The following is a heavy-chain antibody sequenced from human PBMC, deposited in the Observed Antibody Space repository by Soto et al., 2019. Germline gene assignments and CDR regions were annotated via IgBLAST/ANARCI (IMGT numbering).Heavy chain of an antibody. CDR2: VSPPFRTS. V-gene: IGHV1-69*01. D-gene: IGHD3-10*01. CDR1: GVSFNNNG. Sequence: VQLVQSGAEVKKPGSSVKVSCKTSGVSFNNNGIGWVRQAPGHGLEWMGGVSPPFRTSNYALKCQGRISITADASTGTVNMELSSLTSEDTAQSYCARVLYYGSGSYSPYGMDVWGQGTTVTVSS. CDR3: ARVLYYGSGSYSPYGMDV. J-gene: IGHJ6*02.